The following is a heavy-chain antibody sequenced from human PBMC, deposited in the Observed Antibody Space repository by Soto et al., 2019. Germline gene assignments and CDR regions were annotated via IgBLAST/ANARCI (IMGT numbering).Heavy chain of an antibody. J-gene: IGHJ5*02. V-gene: IGHV4-30-2*01. CDR3: ARLIERNWFDP. CDR1: GGSVTSGGHY. Sequence: SETLSLTCTVSGGSVTSGGHYWSWIRQPPGKGLEWIGYIYHSGSTYYNPSLKSRVTISVDRSKNQFSLKLSSVTAADTAVYYCARLIERNWFDPWGQGTLVTVSS. CDR2: IYHSGST. D-gene: IGHD1-1*01.